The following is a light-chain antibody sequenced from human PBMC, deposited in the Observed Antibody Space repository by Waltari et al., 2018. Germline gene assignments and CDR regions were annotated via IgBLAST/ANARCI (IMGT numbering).Light chain of an antibody. V-gene: IGLV3-19*01. J-gene: IGLJ2*01. Sequence: SSELTQDPAVSVALGQTIRITCQGDSLRTYYVSWFQQKPGQAPVLLIYGNNNRPSGIPDRGSGSTSGNTASLTITGAQAEDEADYFCNSRDTSGNHLIFGGGTKLTVL. CDR2: GNN. CDR3: NSRDTSGNHLI. CDR1: SLRTYY.